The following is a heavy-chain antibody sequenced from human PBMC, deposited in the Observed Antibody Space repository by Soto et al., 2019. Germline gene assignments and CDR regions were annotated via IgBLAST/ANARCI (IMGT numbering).Heavy chain of an antibody. CDR2: TSVYTGNT. CDR3: ARDRCTTDRCYTHHFDV. Sequence: QVQLVQSGGEVTKPGASVKVSCKSSGYTFTSYGVSWVRQAPGQGLEWLGRTSVYTGNTKQAQKFQDRVTLTTEASTSTAYMELRSLRSDDTAVYYCARDRCTTDRCYTHHFDVWGQGTTVTVSS. V-gene: IGHV1-18*04. D-gene: IGHD2-8*01. CDR1: GYTFTSYG. J-gene: IGHJ6*02.